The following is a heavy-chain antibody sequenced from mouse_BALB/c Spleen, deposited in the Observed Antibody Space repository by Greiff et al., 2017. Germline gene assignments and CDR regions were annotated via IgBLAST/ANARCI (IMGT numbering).Heavy chain of an antibody. CDR1: GFTFSDFY. D-gene: IGHD1-1*01. CDR3: ARDTVNYYGSRDAMDY. CDR2: SRNKANDYTT. Sequence: EVQVVESGGGLVQPGGSLRLSCATSGFTFSDFYMEWVRQPPGKRLEWIAASRNKANDYTTEYSASVKGRFIVSRDTSQRILYLQMNALRAEDTAIYYCARDTVNYYGSRDAMDYGGQGTSVTVSA. J-gene: IGHJ4*01. V-gene: IGHV7-1*02.